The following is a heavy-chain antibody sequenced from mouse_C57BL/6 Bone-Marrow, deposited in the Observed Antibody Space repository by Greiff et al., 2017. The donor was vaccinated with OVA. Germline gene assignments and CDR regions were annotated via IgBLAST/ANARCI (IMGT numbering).Heavy chain of an antibody. CDR2: IRSKSNNYAT. CDR1: GFSFNTYA. Sequence: DVKLVESGGGLVQPKGSLKLSCAASGFSFNTYAMNWVRQAPGKGLEWVARIRSKSNNYATYYADSVKDRFTISRDDSESMLYLQMNNLKTEDTAMYYCVRLLRGYFDVWGTGTTVTVSS. V-gene: IGHV10-1*01. J-gene: IGHJ1*03. CDR3: VRLLRGYFDV.